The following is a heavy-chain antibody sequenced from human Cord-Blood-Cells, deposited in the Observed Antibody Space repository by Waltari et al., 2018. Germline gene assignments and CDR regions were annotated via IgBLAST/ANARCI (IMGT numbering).Heavy chain of an antibody. CDR2: INHSGST. CDR3: ARYIVVVPAANWFDP. Sequence: QVQLQQWGAGLLKPSETLSLTCAVYGGSFSGYYWSWIRQPPGKGLEWIGEINHSGSTNYNPSLKSRVTISVDTSKNQFSLKLSSVTAADTAVYYCARYIVVVPAANWFDPWGQGTLVTVSS. D-gene: IGHD2-2*01. J-gene: IGHJ5*02. V-gene: IGHV4-34*01. CDR1: GGSFSGYY.